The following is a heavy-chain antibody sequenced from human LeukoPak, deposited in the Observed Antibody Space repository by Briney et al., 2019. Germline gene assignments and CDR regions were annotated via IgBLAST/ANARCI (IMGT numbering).Heavy chain of an antibody. D-gene: IGHD2/OR15-2a*01. CDR2: IDSTTYNI. Sequence: GGSLRLPRGVSAFIFSSYTMGWVYYNPGQRLGWAVSIDSTTYNINYADSVEGRFTISRDNAKNSLYLQMNGLTAEDTAVYYCARFRFTTRRDDFDSWGQGTLVTVSS. J-gene: IGHJ4*02. CDR3: ARFRFTTRRDDFDS. V-gene: IGHV3-48*01. CDR1: AFIFSSYT.